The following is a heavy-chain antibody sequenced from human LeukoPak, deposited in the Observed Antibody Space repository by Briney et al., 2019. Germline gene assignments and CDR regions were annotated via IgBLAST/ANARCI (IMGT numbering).Heavy chain of an antibody. CDR1: GYTFTSYD. CDR2: ISAYNGNT. V-gene: IGHV1-18*01. J-gene: IGHJ3*02. D-gene: IGHD2-8*01. CDR3: ARDRVLMVYAIGHDAFDI. Sequence: ASVKVSCKASGYTFTSYDINWVRQATGQGLEWMGWISAYNGNTNYAQKLQGRVTMTTDTSTSTAYMELRSLRSDDTAVYYCARDRVLMVYAIGHDAFDIWGQGTMVTVSS.